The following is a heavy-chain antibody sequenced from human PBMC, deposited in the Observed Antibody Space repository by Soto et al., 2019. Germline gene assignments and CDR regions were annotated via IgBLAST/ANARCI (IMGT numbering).Heavy chain of an antibody. Sequence: SETLSLTCTVSGGSISSGDYYWSWIRQPPGKGLEWIGYIYYSGSTYYHPSLKSRVTISVDTSKNQFSLKLSSVTAADTAVYYCARGDGSGSPWKDCGMDVWGQVTTGAVSS. CDR1: GGSISSGDYY. V-gene: IGHV4-30-4*01. CDR2: IYYSGST. J-gene: IGHJ6*02. CDR3: ARGDGSGSPWKDCGMDV. D-gene: IGHD3-10*01.